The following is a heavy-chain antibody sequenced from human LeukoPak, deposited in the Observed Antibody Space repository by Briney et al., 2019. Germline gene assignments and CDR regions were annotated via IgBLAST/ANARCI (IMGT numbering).Heavy chain of an antibody. Sequence: SVKVSCKASGGTFSSYAISWVRQAPGQGLEWMGGIIPIFGTANYAQKFQGRVMITTDESTSTAYMELSSLRSEDTAVYYCARDQSPSARGYWFDPWGQGTLVTVSS. J-gene: IGHJ5*02. CDR3: ARDQSPSARGYWFDP. CDR1: GGTFSSYA. CDR2: IIPIFGTA. V-gene: IGHV1-69*05.